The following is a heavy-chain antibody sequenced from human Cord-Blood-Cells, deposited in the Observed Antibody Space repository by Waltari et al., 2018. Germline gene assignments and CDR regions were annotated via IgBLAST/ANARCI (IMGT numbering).Heavy chain of an antibody. J-gene: IGHJ3*02. Sequence: GETIYAQKFQGRVTMTEDTSTDTAYMELSSLRSEDTAVYYYATVSPRFLEWLLTATDAFDIWGQGTMVTVSS. CDR2: GET. D-gene: IGHD3-3*01. CDR3: ATVSPRFLEWLLTATDAFDI. V-gene: IGHV1-24*01.